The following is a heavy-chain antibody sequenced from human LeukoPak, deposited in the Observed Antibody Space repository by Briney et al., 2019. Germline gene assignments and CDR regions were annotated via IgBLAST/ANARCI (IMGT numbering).Heavy chain of an antibody. CDR3: ARGRSPVVVPAARPGYNWFDP. CDR2: INHSGST. Sequence: SETLSLTCAVYGGSFRGYYWSWIRQPPGKGLEWIGEINHSGSTNYNPSLKSRVTISVDTSKNQFSLKLSSVTAADTAVYYCARGRSPVVVPAARPGYNWFDPWGQGTLVTVSS. V-gene: IGHV4-34*01. D-gene: IGHD2-2*01. J-gene: IGHJ5*02. CDR1: GGSFRGYY.